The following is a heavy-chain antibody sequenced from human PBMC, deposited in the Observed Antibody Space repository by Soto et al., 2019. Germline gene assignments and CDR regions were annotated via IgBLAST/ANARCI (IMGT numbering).Heavy chain of an antibody. D-gene: IGHD6-6*01. Sequence: SETLSLTCTVSGGSISSYYWSWIRQPPGKGLEWIGQIYYSGSTNYKSSLKSRVTISVDTSKNRLSLQLSSVAAADTAVYYCARHGRSSERPYYYYYMDVWGKGTTVTVSS. CDR3: ARHGRSSERPYYYYYMDV. CDR1: GGSISSYY. J-gene: IGHJ6*03. CDR2: IYYSGST. V-gene: IGHV4-59*08.